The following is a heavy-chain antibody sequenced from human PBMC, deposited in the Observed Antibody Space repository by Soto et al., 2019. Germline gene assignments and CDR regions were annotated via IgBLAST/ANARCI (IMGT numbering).Heavy chain of an antibody. V-gene: IGHV4-4*02. J-gene: IGHJ4*02. D-gene: IGHD6-13*01. CDR3: ARVTAAAENVFDY. CDR1: GGSISSSNW. Sequence: LSLTCAVSGGSISSSNWWSWVRQPPGKGLEWIGEIYHSGSTNYNPSLKSRVTISVDKSKNQFSLKLSSVTAADTAVYYCARVTAAAENVFDYWGQGTLVTVSS. CDR2: IYHSGST.